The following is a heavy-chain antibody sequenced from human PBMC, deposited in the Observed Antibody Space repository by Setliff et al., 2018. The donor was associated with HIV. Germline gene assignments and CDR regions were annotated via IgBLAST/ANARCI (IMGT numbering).Heavy chain of an antibody. D-gene: IGHD4-17*01. J-gene: IGHJ4*02. V-gene: IGHV1-3*01. Sequence: ASVKVSCKASGYTFTSYAMHWVRQAPGQRLEWMGWINAGNGNTKYSQKFQGRVTITRDTSASIAYMELSSLRSEDTAVYYCARSLAQMTTVTTGVDYWGQGTLVTVSS. CDR2: INAGNGNT. CDR3: ARSLAQMTTVTTGVDY. CDR1: GYTFTSYA.